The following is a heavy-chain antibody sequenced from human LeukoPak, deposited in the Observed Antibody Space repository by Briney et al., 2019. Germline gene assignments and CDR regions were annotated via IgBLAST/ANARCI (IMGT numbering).Heavy chain of an antibody. Sequence: SETLSLTCAVYGGSFSGYYWSWIRQPPGKGLEWIGEINHSGSTNYNPSLKSRVTISVDTSKNQFSLKLSSVTAADTAVYYCARVLSWFDPWGQGTLVIVSS. J-gene: IGHJ5*02. V-gene: IGHV4-34*01. CDR1: GGSFSGYY. CDR2: INHSGST. D-gene: IGHD3-10*01. CDR3: ARVLSWFDP.